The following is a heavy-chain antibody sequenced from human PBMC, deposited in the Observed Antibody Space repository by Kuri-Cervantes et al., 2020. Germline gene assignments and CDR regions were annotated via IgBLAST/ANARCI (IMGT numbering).Heavy chain of an antibody. Sequence: LSLTCAASGFTFNSYWMHWVRQAPGKGLVWVSRINSDGSNTIYADSVKGRFTISRDNAKNTLYLQMNSLRAEDTAVYYCTRDRSGPDYWGQGTLVTVSS. J-gene: IGHJ4*02. CDR2: INSDGSNT. D-gene: IGHD5-12*01. CDR1: GFTFNSYW. V-gene: IGHV3-74*01. CDR3: TRDRSGPDY.